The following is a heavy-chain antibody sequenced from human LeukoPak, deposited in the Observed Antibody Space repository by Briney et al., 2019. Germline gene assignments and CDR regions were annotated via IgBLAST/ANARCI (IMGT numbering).Heavy chain of an antibody. D-gene: IGHD2-2*01. CDR2: ISSSGSTI. CDR3: AREAYSSKWYADY. CDR1: GFTFSDYY. J-gene: IGHJ4*02. V-gene: IGHV3-11*01. Sequence: GGSLRLSCAASGFTFSDYYMSWIRQAPGKGLEWVSYISSSGSTIYYADSVKGRFTISRDNAKNSLYLQMNSLRAEDTAVYYCAREAYSSKWYADYWGQGTLVTVSS.